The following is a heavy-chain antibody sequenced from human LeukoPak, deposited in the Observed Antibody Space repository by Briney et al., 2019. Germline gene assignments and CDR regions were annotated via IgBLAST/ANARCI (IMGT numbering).Heavy chain of an antibody. CDR3: ARGSPRGGVVVPAANYYYYGMDV. CDR2: INPSGGST. CDR1: GYTFTSYY. J-gene: IGHJ6*02. Sequence: ASVKVSCKASGYTFTSYYMHWVRQAPGQGLEWMGIINPSGGSTSYAQKFQGRVTITADESTSTAYMELSSLRSEDAAVYYCARGSPRGGVVVPAANYYYYGMDVWGQGTTVTVSS. D-gene: IGHD2-2*01. V-gene: IGHV1-46*01.